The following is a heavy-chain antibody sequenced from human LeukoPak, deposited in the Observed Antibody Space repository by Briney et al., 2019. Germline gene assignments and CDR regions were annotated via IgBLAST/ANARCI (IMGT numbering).Heavy chain of an antibody. CDR3: ARVRGQQLVTLFDY. J-gene: IGHJ4*02. CDR1: GGSFSGYY. Sequence: SETLSLTCAVYGGSFSGYYWSWIRQPPGKGLEWIGEINHSGSTNYNPSLKSRVTISVDTSKNQFSLKLSSVTAADAAVYYCARVRGQQLVTLFDYWGQGTLVTVSS. CDR2: INHSGST. V-gene: IGHV4-34*01. D-gene: IGHD6-13*01.